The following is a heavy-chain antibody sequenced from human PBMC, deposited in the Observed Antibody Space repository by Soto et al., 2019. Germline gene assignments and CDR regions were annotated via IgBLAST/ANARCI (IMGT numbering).Heavy chain of an antibody. CDR3: ARFIVGATNDYFDN. J-gene: IGHJ4*02. D-gene: IGHD1-26*01. CDR1: GYTFMHYW. V-gene: IGHV5-51*01. CDR2: IYPADSDA. Sequence: PGKSLKISFKTSGYTFMHYWVGWVRQLPGKGLEWMGLIYPADSDATYGPSFQVQVTLSVDKSTDTAYLQWSSLRPSDTAMYYCARFIVGATNDYFDNWGQGTLVTVSS.